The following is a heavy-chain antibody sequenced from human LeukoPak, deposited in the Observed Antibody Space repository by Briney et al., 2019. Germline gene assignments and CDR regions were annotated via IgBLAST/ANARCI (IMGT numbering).Heavy chain of an antibody. CDR1: GGSISSYY. V-gene: IGHV4-4*07. Sequence: SETLSLTCTVSGGSISSYYWSWIRQPAGKGLEWIGRIYTSGSTNYNPSLKSRVTMSVDTSKNQFSLKLSSVTAADTAVYYCARDNWSSWFPTFFDYWGQGTLVPVSS. D-gene: IGHD6-13*01. CDR2: IYTSGST. CDR3: ARDNWSSWFPTFFDY. J-gene: IGHJ4*02.